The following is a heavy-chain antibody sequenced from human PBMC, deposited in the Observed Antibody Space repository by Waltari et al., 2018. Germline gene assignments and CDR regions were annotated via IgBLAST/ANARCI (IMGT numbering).Heavy chain of an antibody. J-gene: IGHJ3*02. Sequence: EVQLVQSGAEVKKPGATVKISCKVSGYTFNDYYMHWVQQAPGKGLEWMGLVDPEDGETIYAEKFQGRVTITADTSTDTAYMELSSLRSEDTAVYYCATRTLIAAAGTSGAFDIWGQGTMVTVSS. CDR2: VDPEDGET. CDR1: GYTFNDYY. CDR3: ATRTLIAAAGTSGAFDI. V-gene: IGHV1-69-2*01. D-gene: IGHD6-13*01.